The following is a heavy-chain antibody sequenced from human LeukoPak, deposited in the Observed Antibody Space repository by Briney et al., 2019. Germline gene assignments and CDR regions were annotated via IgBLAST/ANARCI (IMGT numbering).Heavy chain of an antibody. Sequence: GKSLRLSCAASGFTFSGYPIHWVRQAPGKGLEWVAVISYDGSNKYYADSVRGRFTISRDNSKNTVYLQMDSLRVEDMAVYYCAKDSKITSADYYFDYWGLGTLVTVSS. CDR2: ISYDGSNK. D-gene: IGHD6-13*01. CDR1: GFTFSGYP. CDR3: AKDSKITSADYYFDY. J-gene: IGHJ4*02. V-gene: IGHV3-30-3*02.